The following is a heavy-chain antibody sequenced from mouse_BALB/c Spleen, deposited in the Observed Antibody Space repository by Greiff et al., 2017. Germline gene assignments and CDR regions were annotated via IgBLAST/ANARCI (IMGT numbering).Heavy chain of an antibody. V-gene: IGHV7-3*02. D-gene: IGHD2-3*01. CDR3: ARDRDDGYYRDAMDY. Sequence: EGKLVESGGGLVQPGGSLRLSCATSGFTFTDYYMSWVRQPPGKALEWLGFIRNKANGYTTEYSASVKGRFTISRDNSQSILYLQMNTLRAEDSATYYCARDRDDGYYRDAMDYWGQGTSVTVSS. CDR1: GFTFTDYY. J-gene: IGHJ4*01. CDR2: IRNKANGYTT.